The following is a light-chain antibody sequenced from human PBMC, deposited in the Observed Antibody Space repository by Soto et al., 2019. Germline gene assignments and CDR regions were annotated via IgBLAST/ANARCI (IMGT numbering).Light chain of an antibody. CDR1: PRPTDVSNNESH. CDR2: WSS. J-gene: IGKJ1*01. V-gene: IGKV4-1*01. Sequence: IVMTQSPESLTVSLGGGATLTSWYTPRPTDVSNNESHLAWYQQKTGQPPKLLLSWSSTRESGVPDRFIGSGSGTHFTLSITKLQAEDVATYYCQQYYATPWTFGPGTKVDIK. CDR3: QQYYATPWT.